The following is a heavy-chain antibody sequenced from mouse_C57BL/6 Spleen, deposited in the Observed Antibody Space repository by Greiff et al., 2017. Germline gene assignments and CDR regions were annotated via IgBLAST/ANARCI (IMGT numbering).Heavy chain of an antibody. Sequence: VQLQQSGPELVKPGASVKISCKASGYAFSSSWMTWVKQRPGKGLEWIGRIYPGDGGTNYNGKFQGKATLTADKSSSTASMQLSSLTSEASAVVFCATSGVDGYFSYAMDYWGQGTPVTVSS. J-gene: IGHJ4*01. CDR1: GYAFSSSW. CDR3: ATSGVDGYFSYAMDY. CDR2: IYPGDGGT. D-gene: IGHD2-3*01. V-gene: IGHV1-82*01.